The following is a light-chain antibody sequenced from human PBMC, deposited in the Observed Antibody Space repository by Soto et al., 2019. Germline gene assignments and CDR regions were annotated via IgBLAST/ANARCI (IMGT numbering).Light chain of an antibody. CDR3: QQYGGSLT. Sequence: EIVLTQSPATLSLSPGERATLSCGASQSISSYLAWYQQKPGLAPRLLIYDASSRATGIPDRFSGSGSGTDVTLTISRLEPEDFEVYYCQQYGGSLTFGPGTQVDIK. CDR1: QSISSY. CDR2: DAS. J-gene: IGKJ3*01. V-gene: IGKV3D-20*01.